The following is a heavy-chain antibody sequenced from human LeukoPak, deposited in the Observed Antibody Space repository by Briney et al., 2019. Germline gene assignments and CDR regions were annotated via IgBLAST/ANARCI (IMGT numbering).Heavy chain of an antibody. CDR1: GFTFSSYG. CDR3: AKSKYYYDSSGPKDY. D-gene: IGHD3-22*01. V-gene: IGHV3-43*01. Sequence: GGSLRLSCAASGFTFSSYGMHWVCQAPGKGLEWVSLISWDGGSTYYADSVKGRFTISRDNSKNSLYLQMNSLRTEDTALYYCAKSKYYYDSSGPKDYWGQGTLVTVSS. J-gene: IGHJ4*02. CDR2: ISWDGGST.